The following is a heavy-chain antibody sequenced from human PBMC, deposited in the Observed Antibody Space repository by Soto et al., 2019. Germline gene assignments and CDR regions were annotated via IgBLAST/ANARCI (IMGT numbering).Heavy chain of an antibody. CDR1: GFTFSSYA. J-gene: IGHJ4*02. V-gene: IGHV3-23*01. CDR2: ISGSGGST. CDR3: AKLTYYDILTGDRFDY. Sequence: PGGSLRLSCAASGFTFSSYAMSWVRQAPGKGLEWVSAISGSGGSTYYADSVKGRFTISRDNSKNTLYLQMNSLRAEDTAVYYCAKLTYYDILTGDRFDYWGQGTLVTVSS. D-gene: IGHD3-9*01.